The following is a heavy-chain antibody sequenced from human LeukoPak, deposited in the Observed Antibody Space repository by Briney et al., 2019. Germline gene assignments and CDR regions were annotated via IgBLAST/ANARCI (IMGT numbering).Heavy chain of an antibody. V-gene: IGHV1-69*13. CDR3: ARGYCSSTSCYAAD. CDR2: IIPIFGTA. Sequence: GASVKVSCKAPGGTFSSYAISWVRQAPGQGLEWMGGIIPIFGTANYAQKFQGRVTITADESTSTAYMELSSLRSEDTAVYYCARGYCSSTSCYAADWGQGTLVTVSS. CDR1: GGTFSSYA. D-gene: IGHD2-2*01. J-gene: IGHJ4*02.